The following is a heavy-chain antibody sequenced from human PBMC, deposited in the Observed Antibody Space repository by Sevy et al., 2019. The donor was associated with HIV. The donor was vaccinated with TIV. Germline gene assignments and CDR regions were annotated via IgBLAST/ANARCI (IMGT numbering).Heavy chain of an antibody. J-gene: IGHJ3*02. CDR1: GYTFTNYG. CDR3: ARDRVGRSSSSWYRIDAFDI. Sequence: ASVKVSCKASGYTFTNYGISWVRQAPGQGLEWMGWISAYNGNTNYAQKLQGRVTMTTDTSTITAYMELVSLRSDDTAVYFCARDRVGRSSSSWYRIDAFDIWGQGTMVTVSS. CDR2: ISAYNGNT. V-gene: IGHV1-18*01. D-gene: IGHD6-13*01.